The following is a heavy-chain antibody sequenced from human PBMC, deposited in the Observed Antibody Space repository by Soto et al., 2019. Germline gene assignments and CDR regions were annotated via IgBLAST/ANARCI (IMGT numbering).Heavy chain of an antibody. CDR1: GYTFTNYD. V-gene: IGHV1-8*01. CDR3: ARGLALTRDAFDI. D-gene: IGHD1-20*01. Sequence: QVQLVQSGAEVKKPGASVKVSCKASGYTFTNYDVNWVRQAPGQGLEWVGWMTPKSDDTGYAQKFQGRVTLTRNTTISTAYMELSSLTSEDTAVYYCARGLALTRDAFDIWGQGTMVTVSS. CDR2: MTPKSDDT. J-gene: IGHJ3*02.